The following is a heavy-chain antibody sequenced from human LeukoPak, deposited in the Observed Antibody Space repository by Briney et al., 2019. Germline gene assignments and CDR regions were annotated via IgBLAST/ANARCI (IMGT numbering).Heavy chain of an antibody. CDR3: TTDLPGSYYFHY. Sequence: GGSLRLSCAASGFTFSNAWMSWVRQAPGKGLEWVGRIKSKTDGGTTDYAAPVKGRFTISRDDSKNTLYLQMNSLKTEDTAVYYCTTDLPGSYYFHYWGQGTLVTVSS. V-gene: IGHV3-15*01. CDR2: IKSKTDGGTT. J-gene: IGHJ4*02. CDR1: GFTFSNAW.